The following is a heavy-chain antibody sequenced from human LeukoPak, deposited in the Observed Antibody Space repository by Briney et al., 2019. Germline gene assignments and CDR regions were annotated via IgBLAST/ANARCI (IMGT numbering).Heavy chain of an antibody. CDR3: AREGITMVRGVHYYYYGMDV. Sequence: ASVKVSCKASGYTFTSYGISWVRQAPGQGLEWMGWISAYNGNTNYAQKLQGRVTMTTDTSTSTAYMELRSLRSDDTAVYYCAREGITMVRGVHYYYYGMDVWGQGTTVTVSS. CDR1: GYTFTSYG. V-gene: IGHV1-18*01. CDR2: ISAYNGNT. D-gene: IGHD3-10*01. J-gene: IGHJ6*02.